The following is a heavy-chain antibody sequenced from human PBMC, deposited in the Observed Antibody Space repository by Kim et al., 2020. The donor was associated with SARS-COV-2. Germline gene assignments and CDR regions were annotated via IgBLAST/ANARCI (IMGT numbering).Heavy chain of an antibody. J-gene: IGHJ4*02. CDR1: GYTFTSYY. D-gene: IGHD2-15*01. V-gene: IGHV1-46*01. CDR2: INPSGGST. Sequence: ASVKVSCKASGYTFTSYYMHWVRQAPGQGLEWMGIINPSGGSTSYAQKFQGRVTMTRDTSTSTVYMELSSLRSEETAVYYCARGYCSGGSCSFIYYWGQGTLVTVSS. CDR3: ARGYCSGGSCSFIYY.